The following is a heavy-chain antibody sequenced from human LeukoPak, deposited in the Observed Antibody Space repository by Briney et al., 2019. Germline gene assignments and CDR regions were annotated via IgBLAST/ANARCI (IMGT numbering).Heavy chain of an antibody. CDR3: ATYRQVLLPFES. D-gene: IGHD2-8*02. J-gene: IGHJ4*02. CDR1: GITIRNYG. CDR2: IFPSGGEI. V-gene: IGHV3-23*01. Sequence: GGSLRLSCAASGITIRNYGMTWVRQPPGKGLEWVSSIFPSGGEIHYADSVRGRFTISRDNSKSTLSLQMNSLRAEDTAIYYCATYRQVLLPFESWGQGTLVTVSS.